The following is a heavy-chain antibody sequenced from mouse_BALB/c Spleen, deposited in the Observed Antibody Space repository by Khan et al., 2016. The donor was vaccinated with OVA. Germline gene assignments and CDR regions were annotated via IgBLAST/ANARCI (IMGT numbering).Heavy chain of an antibody. CDR3: AREVDGGGLVY. CDR1: GFTFTDYY. V-gene: IGHV5-12*02. Sequence: EVELVESGGGFMQPGGSLKLSCATSGFTFTDYYMYWVRPTPEKRLEWVAYISTRGTTTYYPDTVRGRFTISRANDKKHLYLQMSRLGSDDTAIDVGAREVDGGGLVYWGQGTLVTVSA. J-gene: IGHJ3*01. D-gene: IGHD1-1*02. CDR2: ISTRGTTT.